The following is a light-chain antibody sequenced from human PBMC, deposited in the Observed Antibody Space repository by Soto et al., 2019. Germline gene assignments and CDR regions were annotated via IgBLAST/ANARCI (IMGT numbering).Light chain of an antibody. V-gene: IGKV3-15*01. CDR2: DAS. Sequence: EIVMTQSPATLSVSPGERATLSCRASQSVSSNLAWYQQKPGQTPRLLIYDASTRATGIPARFSGSGSGTEFTLTISSLQSEDFAVYYCQQYNNWPPNTFGGGTKVDIK. CDR1: QSVSSN. J-gene: IGKJ4*01. CDR3: QQYNNWPPNT.